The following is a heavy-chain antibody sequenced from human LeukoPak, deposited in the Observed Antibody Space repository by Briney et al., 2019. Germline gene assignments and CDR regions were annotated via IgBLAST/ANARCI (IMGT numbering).Heavy chain of an antibody. J-gene: IGHJ3*02. CDR2: ISGGGSGT. D-gene: IGHD3-22*01. CDR3: AKAVGSSGYFSRDAFDI. Sequence: PGGSLRLSYAPSGFTFSSYAMSWVRQAPGKGLEWVAVISGGGSGTYYADSVRGRFTISRDNSKNTVYLQMNSLRAEDTVIYYCAKAVGSSGYFSRDAFDIWGQGTMVTVSS. CDR1: GFTFSSYA. V-gene: IGHV3-23*01.